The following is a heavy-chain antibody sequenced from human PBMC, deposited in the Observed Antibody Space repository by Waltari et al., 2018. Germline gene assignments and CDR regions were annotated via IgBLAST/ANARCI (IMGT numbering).Heavy chain of an antibody. CDR3: ATEGGVTGFDD. D-gene: IGHD2-21*02. Sequence: QVHLVHSGAEVKNPGASVKVSCTVSGSGHDILSLHWVRQAPGKGLEWMGGFDPELRKTIYARKFQGRVTMTEDTATDTAYLDLTSLRSDDTAVYYCATEGGVTGFDDWGQGTLVTVSS. CDR2: FDPELRKT. J-gene: IGHJ4*02. CDR1: GSGHDILS. V-gene: IGHV1-24*01.